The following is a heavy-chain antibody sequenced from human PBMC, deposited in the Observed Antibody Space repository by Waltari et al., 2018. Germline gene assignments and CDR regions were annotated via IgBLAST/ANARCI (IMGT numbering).Heavy chain of an antibody. CDR3: ATHCSSTSCEDV. V-gene: IGHV3-30-3*01. D-gene: IGHD2-2*01. Sequence: QVQLVESGGGVVQPGRSLRLSCAASGFTFSSYAMHWVRQAPGKGLEWVAVISYDGSNKYYADSVKGRVNISRDNSKNTLYLQMNSLRAEDTAVYYCATHCSSTSCEDVWGKGTTVTISS. CDR1: GFTFSSYA. J-gene: IGHJ6*04. CDR2: ISYDGSNK.